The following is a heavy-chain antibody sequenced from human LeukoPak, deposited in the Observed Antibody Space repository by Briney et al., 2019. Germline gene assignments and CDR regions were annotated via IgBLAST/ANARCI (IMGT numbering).Heavy chain of an antibody. CDR3: ARGAGRYGDYRDY. CDR2: ISGSGGST. J-gene: IGHJ4*02. V-gene: IGHV3-23*01. D-gene: IGHD4-17*01. Sequence: GGSLRLSCAASGFTFSSYAMSWVRQAPGKGLEWVSVISGSGGSTYYADSVKGRFTISRDNSKNTLYLQMNSLTAEDTAVYYCARGAGRYGDYRDYWGQGTLVTVSS. CDR1: GFTFSSYA.